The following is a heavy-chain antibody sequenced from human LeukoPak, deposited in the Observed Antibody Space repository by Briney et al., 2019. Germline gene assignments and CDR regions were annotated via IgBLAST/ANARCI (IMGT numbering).Heavy chain of an antibody. Sequence: SGGSLRLSCAASGFTFSSYWMSWVRQAPGKGLEWVANIKQDGSEKYYVDSVKGRFTISRDNAKNSLYLQMNSLRAEDTAVYYCARDVGYYYDSSADAFDIWGQGTMVTVSS. J-gene: IGHJ3*02. CDR1: GFTFSSYW. CDR2: IKQDGSEK. V-gene: IGHV3-7*01. D-gene: IGHD3-22*01. CDR3: ARDVGYYYDSSADAFDI.